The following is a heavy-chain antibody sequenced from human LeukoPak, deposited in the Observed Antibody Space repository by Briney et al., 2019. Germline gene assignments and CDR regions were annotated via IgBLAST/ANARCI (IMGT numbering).Heavy chain of an antibody. Sequence: SETLSLTCAVYGGSFSGYYWSWIRQPPGKGLEWIGEINHSGSTNYNPSLKSRVTISVDTSKHQFSLKLSSVTAADTAVYYCARGVLGIYYYYYYGMDVWGKGTTVTVSS. CDR2: INHSGST. CDR1: GGSFSGYY. D-gene: IGHD2-21*01. CDR3: ARGVLGIYYYYYYGMDV. V-gene: IGHV4-34*01. J-gene: IGHJ6*04.